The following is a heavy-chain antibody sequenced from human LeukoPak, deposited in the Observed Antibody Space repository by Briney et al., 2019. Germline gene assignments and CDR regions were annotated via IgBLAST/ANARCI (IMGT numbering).Heavy chain of an antibody. J-gene: IGHJ3*02. Sequence: GGSLRFSCAASGFTFYSYAMSWVRQAPGKGLEWVSVSSGSGGSTYYADSVKGRFTISRDNSKNSLYLQMNSLRAEDTALYYCAKIPMESDYYDAFDIWGQGTMVTVSS. CDR3: AKIPMESDYYDAFDI. CDR1: GFTFYSYA. V-gene: IGHV3-23*01. D-gene: IGHD3-22*01. CDR2: SSGSGGST.